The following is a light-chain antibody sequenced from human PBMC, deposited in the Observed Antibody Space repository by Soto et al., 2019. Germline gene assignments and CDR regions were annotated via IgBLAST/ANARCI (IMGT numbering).Light chain of an antibody. CDR2: DTS. CDR3: QQRGTWPPT. V-gene: IGKV3-11*01. CDR1: QSVSSN. J-gene: IGKJ2*01. Sequence: EIVMTQSPATLSVSPGERATLSCRASQSVSSNLAWYQQKPGQAPRLLIYDTSNRATGIPARFSGSGSGTEFTLTISSLEPGDFAVYYCQQRGTWPPTFGQGTKLEIK.